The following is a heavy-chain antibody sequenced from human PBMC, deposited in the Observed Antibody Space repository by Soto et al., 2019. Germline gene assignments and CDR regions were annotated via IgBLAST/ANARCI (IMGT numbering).Heavy chain of an antibody. CDR3: ARRSSVDTAMGLQPYDAFDI. J-gene: IGHJ3*02. V-gene: IGHV1-69*06. Sequence: SVKVSCKASGGTFSSYAISWVRQAPGQGLEWMGGIIPIFGTANYAQKFQGRVTITADKSTSTAYMELSSLRSEDTAVYYCARRSSVDTAMGLQPYDAFDIWGQGTMVTVS. CDR2: IIPIFGTA. CDR1: GGTFSSYA. D-gene: IGHD5-18*01.